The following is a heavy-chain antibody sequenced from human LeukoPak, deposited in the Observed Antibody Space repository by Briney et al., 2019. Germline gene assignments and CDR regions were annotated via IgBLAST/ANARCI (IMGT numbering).Heavy chain of an antibody. CDR3: ARSPYYYGSGSYPDY. Sequence: SETLSLTCTVSGGSISSYYWSWIRQPPGKGLEWIGYIYYSGSTNYNPSLKSRVTISVDMSKNQFSLKLSSVTAADTAVYYCARSPYYYGSGSYPDYWGQGTLVTVSS. D-gene: IGHD3-10*01. CDR2: IYYSGST. CDR1: GGSISSYY. V-gene: IGHV4-59*01. J-gene: IGHJ4*02.